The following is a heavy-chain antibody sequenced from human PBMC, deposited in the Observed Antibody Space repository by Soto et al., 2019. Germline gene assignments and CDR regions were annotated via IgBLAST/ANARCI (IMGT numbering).Heavy chain of an antibody. CDR2: ISSSSSYI. CDR3: ARDRLRVDGLARSGGGMDV. D-gene: IGHD2-15*01. CDR1: GFTFSSYS. Sequence: GGSLRLSCAASGFTFSSYSMNWVRQAPGKGLEWVSSISSSSSYIYYADSVKGRFTISRDNAKNSLYLQMNSLRAEDTAVYYCARDRLRVDGLARSGGGMDVWGQGTTVTVSS. V-gene: IGHV3-21*01. J-gene: IGHJ6*02.